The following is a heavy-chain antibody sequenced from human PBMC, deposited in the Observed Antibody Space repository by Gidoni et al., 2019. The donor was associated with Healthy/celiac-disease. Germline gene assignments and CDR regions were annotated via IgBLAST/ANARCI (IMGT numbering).Heavy chain of an antibody. CDR1: GGSISSSSYY. J-gene: IGHJ4*02. CDR2: IYYSGST. V-gene: IGHV4-39*01. Sequence: QLQLQESGPGLVKPSETLSLTCTVSGGSISSSSYYWGWIRQPPGKGLEWIGSIYYSGSTYYNPSLKSRVTISVDTSKNQFSLKLSSVTAADTAVYYCAREIYDFWSGYTDYWGQGTLVTVSS. CDR3: AREIYDFWSGYTDY. D-gene: IGHD3-3*01.